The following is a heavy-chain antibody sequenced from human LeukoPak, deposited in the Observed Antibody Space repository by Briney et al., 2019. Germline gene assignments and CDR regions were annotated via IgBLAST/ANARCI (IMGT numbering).Heavy chain of an antibody. J-gene: IGHJ6*03. D-gene: IGHD3-10*01. CDR3: ARAGITNYYYYYMDV. CDR2: ISAYNGNT. CDR1: GYTFTSYG. V-gene: IGHV1-18*01. Sequence: ASVKVSCKASGYTFTSYGISWVRQAPGQGLEWMGWISAYNGNTNYAQKLQGRVTMTTDTSTSTAYMELRSLRSDDTAVYYCARAGITNYYYYYMDVWGKGTTVTVSS.